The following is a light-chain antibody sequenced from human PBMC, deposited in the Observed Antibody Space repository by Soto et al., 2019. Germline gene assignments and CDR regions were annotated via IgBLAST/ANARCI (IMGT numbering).Light chain of an antibody. J-gene: IGKJ1*01. Sequence: EVVMTQSPATLSVSPGERATLSCRASQSVSNNLAWYQQTLGQAPRLLIYGASTRPTGIPARFSGSGSGTEFTLTISSLQSEDFAVYYCQQYNNWPQTFGQGTKV. CDR2: GAS. CDR1: QSVSNN. CDR3: QQYNNWPQT. V-gene: IGKV3-15*01.